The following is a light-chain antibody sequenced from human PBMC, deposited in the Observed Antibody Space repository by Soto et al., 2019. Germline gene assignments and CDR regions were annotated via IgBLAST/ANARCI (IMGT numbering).Light chain of an antibody. CDR2: DVS. V-gene: IGLV2-14*03. CDR1: SSDVGAYIS. CDR3: SSYTTSYVV. J-gene: IGLJ2*01. Sequence: QSALTQPASVSGSPGQSITISCTGTSSDVGAYISVSWYQHHPGKAPKLMIYDVSNRPSGVSNRFSGSKSGNTASLTISGLQAEAEADYYCSSYTTSYVVFGGGTKLTVL.